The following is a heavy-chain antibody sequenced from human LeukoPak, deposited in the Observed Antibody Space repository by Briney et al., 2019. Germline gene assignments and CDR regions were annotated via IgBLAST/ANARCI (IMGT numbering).Heavy chain of an antibody. CDR3: ARDWVGASAFDI. V-gene: IGHV3-30*14. CDR2: ISYDGSNK. J-gene: IGHJ3*02. D-gene: IGHD1-26*01. CDR1: GFPFSSYA. Sequence: GGSLRLSCAASGFPFSSYAMHWVRQAPGKALEWVAVISYDGSNKYYADSVKGRFTISRDNSKNTLYLQMNSLRAEDTAVYYCARDWVGASAFDIWGQGTMVTVSS.